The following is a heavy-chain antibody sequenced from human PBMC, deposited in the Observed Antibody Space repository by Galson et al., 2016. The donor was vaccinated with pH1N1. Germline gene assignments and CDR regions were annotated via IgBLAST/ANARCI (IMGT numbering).Heavy chain of an antibody. CDR1: GFSFSSQR. CDR3: CILPRNDILTGYRADLFDI. V-gene: IGHV3-21*01. Sequence: SLRLSCAASGFSFSSQRMNWVRQAPGKGLEWVSSISSSSDYIYYADSVQGRFTISRDNTKNSLSLEMTSLTGDDTAMYFCCILPRNDILTGYRADLFDIWGQGTMVTVSS. D-gene: IGHD3-9*01. CDR2: ISSSSDYI. J-gene: IGHJ3*02.